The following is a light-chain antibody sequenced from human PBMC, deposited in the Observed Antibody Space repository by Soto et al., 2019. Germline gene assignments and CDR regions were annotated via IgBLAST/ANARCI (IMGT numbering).Light chain of an antibody. V-gene: IGKV3-20*01. J-gene: IGKJ5*01. Sequence: ETVLTQSPGPLSLSPGERATLSCRASQSVSSRLAWYQHKPGQAPRLLISGSSSRATGIPDRFSGSGSGTDFTLTISRLEPEDVSLYYCQQYGTSPITFGQGTRLEIK. CDR1: QSVSSR. CDR3: QQYGTSPIT. CDR2: GSS.